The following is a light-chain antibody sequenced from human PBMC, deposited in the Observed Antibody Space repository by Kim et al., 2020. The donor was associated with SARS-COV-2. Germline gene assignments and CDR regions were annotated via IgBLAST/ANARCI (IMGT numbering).Light chain of an antibody. J-gene: IGLJ2*01. CDR3: AAWDDSLSGPV. CDR2: SNN. V-gene: IGLV1-47*02. Sequence: QSVLTQPPSASGTPGQRVTISCSGSSSNIGSHYLYWYQQLPGTAPKLLIYSNNQRPSGVPDRFSGSKSGTSASLAISGLRSEDESDYYCAAWDDSLSGPVFGGGTKVTVL. CDR1: SSNIGSHY.